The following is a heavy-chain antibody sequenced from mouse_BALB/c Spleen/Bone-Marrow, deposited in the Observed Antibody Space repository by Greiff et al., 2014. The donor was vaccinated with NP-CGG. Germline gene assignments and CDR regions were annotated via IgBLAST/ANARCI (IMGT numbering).Heavy chain of an antibody. CDR3: ARDISWYLDV. CDR1: GFTFTDYY. CDR2: IRNKANGYTT. J-gene: IGHJ1*01. V-gene: IGHV7-3*02. Sequence: EVQVVESGGGSVQPGGSLRLSCATSGFTFTDYYMSWVRQPPGKALEWLGFIRNKANGYTTEYSASVKGRFTISRDNSQSILYLQMNTLRAEDSATYYCARDISWYLDVWGAGTTVTVSS.